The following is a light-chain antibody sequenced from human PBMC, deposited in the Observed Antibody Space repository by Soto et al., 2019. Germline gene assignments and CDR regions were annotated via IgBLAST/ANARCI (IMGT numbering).Light chain of an antibody. J-gene: IGKJ1*01. CDR3: QQYNDWPQWT. CDR2: GAS. CDR1: QSVSSK. Sequence: EIVMTQSPATLCVSPGERATLFCRASQSVSSKLAWYQQKPGQAPRLLIYGASTRATGVPARFTGSRSGTDFTLTITSLQSEDFAVYYCQQYNDWPQWTFGQGTKVEIK. V-gene: IGKV3-15*01.